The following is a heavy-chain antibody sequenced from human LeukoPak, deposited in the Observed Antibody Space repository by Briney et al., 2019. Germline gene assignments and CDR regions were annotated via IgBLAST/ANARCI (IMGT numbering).Heavy chain of an antibody. J-gene: IGHJ4*02. V-gene: IGHV4-34*01. CDR3: ARDRRLVGFDY. Sequence: SETLSLTCAVSGGSFSGYYWSWIRQPPGKGLEWIGEINHSGSTNYNPSLKSRVTISVDTSKKQFSLKLSAVTAADTAVYYCARDRRLVGFDYWGQGTLVTVSS. CDR2: INHSGST. CDR1: GGSFSGYY. D-gene: IGHD2-15*01.